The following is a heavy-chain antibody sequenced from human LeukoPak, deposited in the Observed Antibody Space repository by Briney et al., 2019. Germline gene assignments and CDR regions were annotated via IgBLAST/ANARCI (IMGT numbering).Heavy chain of an antibody. J-gene: IGHJ4*02. CDR2: VSGSGSVT. CDR3: ARDLDSGTSLGDY. D-gene: IGHD1-26*01. Sequence: GGSLRLSCAPSGFTISSYAMSWLRQPPGKGLEWVSSVSGSGSVTYYADSMKGRFTISRDNSKSTLYLQMNSLRAEDTAVYYCARDLDSGTSLGDYWGQGTLVTVSS. CDR1: GFTISSYA. V-gene: IGHV3-23*01.